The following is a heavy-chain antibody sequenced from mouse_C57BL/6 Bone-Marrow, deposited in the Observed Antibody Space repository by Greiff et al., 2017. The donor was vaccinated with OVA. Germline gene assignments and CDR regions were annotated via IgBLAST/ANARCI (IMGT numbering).Heavy chain of an antibody. Sequence: QVQLQQSGAELARPGASVKLSCKASGYTFTSYGISWVKQRTGQGLEWIGEIYPRSGNNYYNEKFKGKATLTEDKSSSTAYMGLRSLTSEDSAVYFCARRIFPDSYCSSLWYFDVWGTGTTVTVSS. V-gene: IGHV1-81*01. CDR2: IYPRSGNN. J-gene: IGHJ1*03. CDR1: GYTFTSYG. D-gene: IGHD1-1*01. CDR3: ARRIFPDSYCSSLWYFDV.